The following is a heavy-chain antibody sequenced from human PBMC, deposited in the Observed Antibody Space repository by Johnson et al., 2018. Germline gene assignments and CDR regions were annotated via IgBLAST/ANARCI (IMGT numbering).Heavy chain of an antibody. V-gene: IGHV4-59*01. CDR1: GGSIGSYY. CDR3: ARDRRYESGGYYLPFVI. CDR2: IFYTGLT. D-gene: IGHD3-22*01. J-gene: IGHJ3*02. Sequence: VQLQASGPGLVKPSETLSLTCTVSGGSIGSYYWTWIRQPPGKGLEYIGYIFYTGLTGYNPSLESRVTISLDTSKKQFSLKMTSVTTADTAVYYCARDRRYESGGYYLPFVIWGQWTMVTVSS.